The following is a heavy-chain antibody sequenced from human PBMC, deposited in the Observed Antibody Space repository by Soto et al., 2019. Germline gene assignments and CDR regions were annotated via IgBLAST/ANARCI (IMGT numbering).Heavy chain of an antibody. V-gene: IGHV1-3*01. D-gene: IGHD3-9*01. CDR1: GYTFTSYA. CDR2: INAGNGNT. J-gene: IGHJ4*02. Sequence: QVQLVQSGAEVKKPGASVKVSCKASGYTFTSYAMHWVRQAPGQRLEWMGWINAGNGNTKYSQKFQGRVTITSDTTAGKSYMEVYILSSGDMSVDYCASDLGRYHVDYWGQGTLVTVSS. CDR3: ASDLGRYHVDY.